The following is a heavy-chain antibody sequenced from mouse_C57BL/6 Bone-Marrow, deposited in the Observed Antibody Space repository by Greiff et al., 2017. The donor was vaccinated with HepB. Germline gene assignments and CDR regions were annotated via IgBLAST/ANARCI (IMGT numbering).Heavy chain of an antibody. CDR1: GYSFTGYY. CDR2: INPSTGGT. V-gene: IGHV1-42*01. CDR3: ASYDYDYFDY. J-gene: IGHJ2*01. D-gene: IGHD2-4*01. Sequence: EVHLVESGPELVKPGASVKISCKASGYSFTGYYMNWVKQSPEKSLEWIGEINPSTGGTTYNQKFKAKATLTVDKSSSTAYMQLKSLTSEDSAVYYCASYDYDYFDYWGQGTTLTVSS.